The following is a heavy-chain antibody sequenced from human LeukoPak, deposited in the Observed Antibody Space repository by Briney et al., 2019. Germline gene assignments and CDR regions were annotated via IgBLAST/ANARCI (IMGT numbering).Heavy chain of an antibody. D-gene: IGHD5-18*01. CDR2: ITYGDGST. J-gene: IGHJ4*02. V-gene: IGHV3-23*01. CDR3: ARTGYNYGTPLNN. CDR1: GISFRNAW. Sequence: GGSLRLSCVASGISFRNAWMNWVRQAPGKGLEWVSGITYGDGSTYYADSLKGRFTISRDNSKNTLYLQMNSLRAEDTAVYYCARTGYNYGTPLNNWGQGTLVTVSS.